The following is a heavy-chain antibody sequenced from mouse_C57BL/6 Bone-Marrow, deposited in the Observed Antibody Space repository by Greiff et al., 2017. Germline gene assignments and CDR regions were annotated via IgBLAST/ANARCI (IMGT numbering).Heavy chain of an antibody. CDR1: GYTFTSYW. J-gene: IGHJ3*01. Sequence: QVQLQQPGAELVKPGASVKLSCKASGYTFTSYWMHWVKQRPGQGLEWIGMIHPNSGSTNYNEKFKSKATLTVDKSSSTAYMQLSSLTSEDSAVYYCARLYGSSQRGFAYWGQGTLVTVSA. CDR3: ARLYGSSQRGFAY. CDR2: IHPNSGST. V-gene: IGHV1-64*01. D-gene: IGHD1-1*01.